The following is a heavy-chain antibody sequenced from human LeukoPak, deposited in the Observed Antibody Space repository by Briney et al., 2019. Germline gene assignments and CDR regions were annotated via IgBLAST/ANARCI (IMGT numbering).Heavy chain of an antibody. V-gene: IGHV4-39*01. J-gene: IGHJ4*02. D-gene: IGHD3-22*01. CDR3: ARLHYYDSSGYHPHIDY. CDR1: GGSISSSSYY. CDR2: IYYSGST. Sequence: SETLSLTCTVSGGSISSSSYYWGWIRQPPGKGLEWIGSIYYSGSTYYNPSLKSRVTISVDTSKNQFSLKLSSVTAADTAVYYCARLHYYDSSGYHPHIDYWGQGTLVTVSS.